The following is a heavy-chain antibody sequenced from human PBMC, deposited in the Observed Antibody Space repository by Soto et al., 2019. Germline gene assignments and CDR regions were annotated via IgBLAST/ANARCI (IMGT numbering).Heavy chain of an antibody. CDR3: ARDDYVWGSYRSHAFDI. J-gene: IGHJ3*02. D-gene: IGHD3-16*02. CDR1: GGSISSYD. V-gene: IGHV4-59*01. CDR2: IYYSGST. Sequence: SETLSLACAVSGGSISSYDWSWIRQPPGKGLEWIGYIYYSGSTNYNPSLKSRVTISVDTSKNQFSLKLSSVTAADTAVYYCARDDYVWGSYRSHAFDIWGQGTMVTVSS.